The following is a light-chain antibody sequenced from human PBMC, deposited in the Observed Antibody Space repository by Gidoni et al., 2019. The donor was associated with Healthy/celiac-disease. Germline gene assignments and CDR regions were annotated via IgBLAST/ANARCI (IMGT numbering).Light chain of an antibody. CDR1: QGISNY. CDR2: AAS. CDR3: QKYNSAPRRT. V-gene: IGKV1-27*01. Sequence: DIQMTQSPSSLSASVGDRVTITCRASQGISNYLAWYQQKPGKVPKLLIYAASTLQSGVPSRFSGSGSGTDFTLTISSLQPEDVETYYCQKYNSAPRRTFGQGTKVEIK. J-gene: IGKJ1*01.